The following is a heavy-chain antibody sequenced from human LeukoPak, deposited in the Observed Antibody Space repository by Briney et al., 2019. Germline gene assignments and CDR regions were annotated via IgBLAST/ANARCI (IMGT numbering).Heavy chain of an antibody. Sequence: PGGSLRLSCAASGFTVSSNYMSWVRQAPGKGLEWVSVIYSGGSTYYADSVKGRFTISRDNSKNTLYLQMNSLRAEDTAVYYCARLRFWYNWFDPWGQGTLVTVSS. J-gene: IGHJ5*02. D-gene: IGHD3-3*01. CDR2: IYSGGST. CDR1: GFTVSSNY. V-gene: IGHV3-66*02. CDR3: ARLRFWYNWFDP.